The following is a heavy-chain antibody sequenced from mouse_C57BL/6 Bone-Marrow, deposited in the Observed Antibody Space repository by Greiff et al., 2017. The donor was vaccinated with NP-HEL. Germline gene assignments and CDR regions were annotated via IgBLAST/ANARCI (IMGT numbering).Heavy chain of an antibody. V-gene: IGHV5-16*01. Sequence: EVMLVESEGGLVQPGSSMKLSCTASGFTFSDYYMAWVRQVPEKGLEWVANINYDGSSTYYLDSLKSRFIISRDNAKNILYLQMSSLKSEDTATYYCARGGELTGTYYFDYWGQGTTLTVSS. CDR3: ARGGELTGTYYFDY. CDR2: INYDGSST. CDR1: GFTFSDYY. D-gene: IGHD4-1*01. J-gene: IGHJ2*01.